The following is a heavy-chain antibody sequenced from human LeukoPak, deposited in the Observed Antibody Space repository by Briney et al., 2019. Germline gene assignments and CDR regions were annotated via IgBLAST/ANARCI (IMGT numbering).Heavy chain of an antibody. Sequence: GGSLRLSCAASGLTFSSYEMNWVRQAPGKGLEWVSYISGSGSIMHYADSVKGRFTISRDNAKNSLYLQMNSLRAEDTAVYYCAREGYYVSSSYSRPFDYWGQGTLVTVSA. CDR3: AREGYYVSSSYSRPFDY. CDR2: ISGSGSIM. J-gene: IGHJ4*02. D-gene: IGHD3-22*01. V-gene: IGHV3-48*03. CDR1: GLTFSSYE.